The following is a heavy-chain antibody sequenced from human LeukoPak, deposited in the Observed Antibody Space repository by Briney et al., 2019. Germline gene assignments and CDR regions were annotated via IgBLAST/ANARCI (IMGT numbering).Heavy chain of an antibody. CDR1: GFTFTSYG. Sequence: PGGSLRLSCAASGFTFTSYGMSWVRQAPGKGLEWVSAISGSGSYTYYADSVKGRSTISRDNSKNTLYLQMNSLRAEDTAVYYCAKSPTVTTPGVFDYWGQGTLVTVSS. V-gene: IGHV3-23*01. J-gene: IGHJ4*02. CDR2: ISGSGSYT. D-gene: IGHD4-17*01. CDR3: AKSPTVTTPGVFDY.